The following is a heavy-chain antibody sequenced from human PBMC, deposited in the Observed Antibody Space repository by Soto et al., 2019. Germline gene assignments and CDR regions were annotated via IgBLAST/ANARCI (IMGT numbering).Heavy chain of an antibody. Sequence: LRLSCAGSGFIVSSYYMSWVRQAPGKGLEWISVIYSGGSTYYADSVKGRFTIPRDNSENTLYLQLNSLRAEDTAVYYCAKSGGNGWFADAFDVWGQGTMVTVSS. CDR3: AKSGGNGWFADAFDV. CDR2: IYSGGST. V-gene: IGHV3-53*01. D-gene: IGHD6-19*01. CDR1: GFIVSSYY. J-gene: IGHJ3*01.